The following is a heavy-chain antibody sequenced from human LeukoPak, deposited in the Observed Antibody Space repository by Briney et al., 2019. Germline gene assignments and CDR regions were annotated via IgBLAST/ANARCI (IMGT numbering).Heavy chain of an antibody. V-gene: IGHV4-59*01. Sequence: PSETPSLTCTVSGGSIGSYYWSWIRQPPGKGLEWIGYIYYSGSTNHNPSLKSRVTISVDTSKNQFSLKLSSVTAADTAVYYCARAPWGRSDFWSGHPYYSDYWGQGTLVTVSS. CDR1: GGSIGSYY. J-gene: IGHJ4*02. CDR3: ARAPWGRSDFWSGHPYYSDY. D-gene: IGHD3-3*01. CDR2: IYYSGST.